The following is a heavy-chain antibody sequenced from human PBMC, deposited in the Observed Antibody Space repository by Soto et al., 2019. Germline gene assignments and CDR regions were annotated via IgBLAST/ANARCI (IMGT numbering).Heavy chain of an antibody. CDR2: ISSSGSTA. CDR1: GFTFSRFE. Sequence: PGGSLRLSFAASGFTFSRFELHWVRQAPGKGLEWISYISSSGSTAYYASSVEGRFTISRDNANNSVYLQMDSLRAEDTALYYCTRAAWFPYWSFYWGQGALVTVSS. V-gene: IGHV3-48*03. CDR3: TRAAWFPYWSFY. D-gene: IGHD3-9*01. J-gene: IGHJ4*02.